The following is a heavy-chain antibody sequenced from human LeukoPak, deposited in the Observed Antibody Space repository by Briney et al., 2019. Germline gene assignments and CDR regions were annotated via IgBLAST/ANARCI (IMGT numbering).Heavy chain of an antibody. J-gene: IGHJ6*03. CDR3: ARGVLGYCSSTSCRYYYYYYMDV. V-gene: IGHV1-69*13. Sequence: SVKVSCKASGGTFSSYAISWVRQAPGQGLEWMGGIIPIFGTANYAQKFQGRVTITEDESTSTAYMELSSLRSEDTAVYYCARGVLGYCSSTSCRYYYYYYMDVWGKGTTVTVSS. CDR2: IIPIFGTA. D-gene: IGHD2-2*01. CDR1: GGTFSSYA.